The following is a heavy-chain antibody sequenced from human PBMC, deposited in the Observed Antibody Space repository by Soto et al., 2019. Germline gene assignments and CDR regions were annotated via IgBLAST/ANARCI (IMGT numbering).Heavy chain of an antibody. CDR1: GYTFTSNA. J-gene: IGHJ4*02. CDR2: INAGNGNT. CDR3: ARRSGSYDFDY. D-gene: IGHD1-26*01. Sequence: ASVKVSCKASGYTFTSNAMHWVRQAPGQRLEWMGWINAGNGNTKYSQKFQGRVTITRDTSASTAYMELSSLRSEDTAVYYCARRSGSYDFDYWGQGTLVTVSS. V-gene: IGHV1-3*01.